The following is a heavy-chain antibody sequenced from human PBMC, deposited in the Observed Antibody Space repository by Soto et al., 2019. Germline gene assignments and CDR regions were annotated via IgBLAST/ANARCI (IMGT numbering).Heavy chain of an antibody. Sequence: EVQLLESGGGLVQPGGSLRLSCAASGFTFSNYAMSWVRQAPGKGLEWVSIISGSGGTTYHADSVKDRFTISRDNSKNTSFLQMNSLRAEDTAVYYCAKGVAVGFHFGSSTDRGFDPWGQGTLVTVSS. CDR3: AKGVAVGFHFGSSTDRGFDP. CDR1: GFTFSNYA. J-gene: IGHJ5*02. V-gene: IGHV3-23*01. D-gene: IGHD6-6*01. CDR2: ISGSGGTT.